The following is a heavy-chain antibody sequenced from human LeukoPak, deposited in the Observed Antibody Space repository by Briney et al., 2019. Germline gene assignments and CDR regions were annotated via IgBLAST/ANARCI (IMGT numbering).Heavy chain of an antibody. D-gene: IGHD5-18*01. J-gene: IGHJ4*02. Sequence: ASVKVSCKASGYIFTSYGVSWMRQAPGQGLEWMGWINTNTGNPTYAQGFTGRFVFSLDTSVSTAYLQISSLKAEDTAVYYCARDASRGYSYGLIWGQGTLVTVSS. V-gene: IGHV7-4-1*02. CDR1: GYIFTSYG. CDR3: ARDASRGYSYGLI. CDR2: INTNTGNP.